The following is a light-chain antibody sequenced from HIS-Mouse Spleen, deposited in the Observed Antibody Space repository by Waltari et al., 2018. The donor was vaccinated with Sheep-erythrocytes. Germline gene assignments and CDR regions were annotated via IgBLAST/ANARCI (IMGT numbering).Light chain of an antibody. CDR1: QSIISY. Sequence: EIQMTKSTSSLSESVEARVTITCQTTQSIISYLNWYQQKPGKAPKLLIYAASSLQSGVPSRFSGSGSGTGFTLTISSLQPEDFATDYCQQSYSTPPTFGGGTKVEIK. CDR2: AAS. CDR3: QQSYSTPPT. J-gene: IGKJ4*01. V-gene: IGKV1-39*01.